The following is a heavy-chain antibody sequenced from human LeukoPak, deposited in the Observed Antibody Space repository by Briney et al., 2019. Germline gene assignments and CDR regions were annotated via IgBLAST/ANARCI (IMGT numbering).Heavy chain of an antibody. D-gene: IGHD3-10*01. CDR3: ARGDYYGSGSYYRGPNPNRYYFDY. Sequence: SETLSLTCTVSGGSISSGSYYWSWIRQPAGKGLEWIGRIYTSGSTNYNPSLKSRVTISVDTSKNQFSLKLSSVTAADTAVYYCARGDYYGSGSYYRGPNPNRYYFDYWGQGTLVTVSS. CDR2: IYTSGST. J-gene: IGHJ4*02. CDR1: GGSISSGSYY. V-gene: IGHV4-61*02.